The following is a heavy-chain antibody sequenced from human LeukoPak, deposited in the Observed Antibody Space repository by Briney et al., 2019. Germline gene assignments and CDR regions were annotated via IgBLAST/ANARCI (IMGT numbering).Heavy chain of an antibody. Sequence: GASVKVSCKASGYTFTSYGISWVRQAPGQGLEWMGWISAYNGNTNYAQKLQGRVTMTTDTSTSTAYMELSRLRSDDSAVYYCALGFCSGGNCYYMNIWGKGTTVT. V-gene: IGHV1-18*01. CDR3: ALGFCSGGNCYYMNI. J-gene: IGHJ6*03. CDR1: GYTFTSYG. D-gene: IGHD2-15*01. CDR2: ISAYNGNT.